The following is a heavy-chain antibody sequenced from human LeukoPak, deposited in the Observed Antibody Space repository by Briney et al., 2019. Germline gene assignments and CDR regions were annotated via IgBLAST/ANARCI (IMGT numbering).Heavy chain of an antibody. J-gene: IGHJ5*02. CDR3: ARRYSGYEGWFDP. D-gene: IGHD5-12*01. V-gene: IGHV4-4*09. CDR2: IYTSGST. Sequence: SGTLSLTCTVSGGSISSYYWSWIRQPPGKGLEWIGYIYTSGSTNYNPSPKSRVTISVDTSKNQFSLKLSSVTAADTAVYYCARRYSGYEGWFDPWGQGTLVTVSS. CDR1: GGSISSYY.